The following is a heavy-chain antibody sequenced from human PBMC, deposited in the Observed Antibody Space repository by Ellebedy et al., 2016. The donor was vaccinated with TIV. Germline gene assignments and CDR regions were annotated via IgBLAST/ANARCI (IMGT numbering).Heavy chain of an antibody. Sequence: GESLKISCTASGFTFSSHWMHWVRQAPGKGLVWVSRISSDGSYTSYADSVKGRFAISRDIAKNTLYLQMDSLRAEDTAVYYCVRDRMGATYTFDMWGQGTMVTVSS. V-gene: IGHV3-74*01. CDR2: ISSDGSYT. D-gene: IGHD2-21*01. J-gene: IGHJ3*02. CDR3: VRDRMGATYTFDM. CDR1: GFTFSSHW.